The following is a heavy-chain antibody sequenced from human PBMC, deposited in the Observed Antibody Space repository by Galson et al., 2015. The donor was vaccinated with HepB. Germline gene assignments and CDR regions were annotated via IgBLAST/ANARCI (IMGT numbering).Heavy chain of an antibody. CDR3: GRGGRYNYGFDY. CDR1: GFTISNYA. D-gene: IGHD5-18*01. V-gene: IGHV3-7*03. CDR2: IKEDGSEK. Sequence: SLRLSCAASGFTISNYAMTWVRQAPGKGLEWVANIKEDGSEKYYVDSVKGRFTISRDNAKNSLYLQMNSLRPEDTAVHYCGRGGRYNYGFDYWGQGTLVTVSS. J-gene: IGHJ4*02.